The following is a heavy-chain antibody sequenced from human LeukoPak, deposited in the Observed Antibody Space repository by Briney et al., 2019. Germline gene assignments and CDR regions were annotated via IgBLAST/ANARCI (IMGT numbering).Heavy chain of an antibody. Sequence: GASVKVSCKASGGTFSSYAISWVRQAPGQGLEWMGGIIPIFGTANYAQKFQGRVTITADKSTSTAYMELSSLRSEDTAVYYCASTDTAMDIVYWGQGTLVTVSS. D-gene: IGHD5-18*01. J-gene: IGHJ4*02. CDR1: GGTFSSYA. CDR2: IIPIFGTA. V-gene: IGHV1-69*06. CDR3: ASTDTAMDIVY.